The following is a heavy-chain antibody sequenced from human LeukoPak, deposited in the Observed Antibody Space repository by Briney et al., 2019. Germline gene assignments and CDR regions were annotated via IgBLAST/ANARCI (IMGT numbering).Heavy chain of an antibody. Sequence: GGSLRLSCAASGFTFSDYYMSWIRQAPGKGLEWVSYISSSGSTIYYADSVKGRFTISRDNAKNSLYLQMNSLRAEDTAVYYCTSKAVPGSSYDYWGQGTLVTVSS. CDR3: TSKAVPGSSYDY. V-gene: IGHV3-11*01. J-gene: IGHJ4*02. CDR2: ISSSGSTI. D-gene: IGHD6-19*01. CDR1: GFTFSDYY.